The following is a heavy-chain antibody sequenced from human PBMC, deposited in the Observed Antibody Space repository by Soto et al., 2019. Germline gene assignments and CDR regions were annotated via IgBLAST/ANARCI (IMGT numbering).Heavy chain of an antibody. Sequence: PGGSLRLSCAASGFTFSSYGMHWVRQAPGKGLEWVAVIWYDGSNKYYADSVKGRFTISRDNSKNTLYLQMNSLRAEDTAVYYCARDTRGIAAAGTLGPYMDVWGKGTTVTVSS. V-gene: IGHV3-33*01. J-gene: IGHJ6*03. CDR2: IWYDGSNK. CDR1: GFTFSSYG. D-gene: IGHD6-13*01. CDR3: ARDTRGIAAAGTLGPYMDV.